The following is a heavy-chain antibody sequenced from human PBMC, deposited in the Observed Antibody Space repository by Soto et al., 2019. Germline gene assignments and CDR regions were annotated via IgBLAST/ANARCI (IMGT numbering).Heavy chain of an antibody. V-gene: IGHV3-7*03. D-gene: IGHD6-13*01. CDR1: GFTFSSYW. J-gene: IGHJ6*02. CDR3: ASLSSSWYKDYYYGMDV. Sequence: PGGSLRLSCAASGFTFSSYWMSWVRQAPGKGLEWVANIKQDGSEKYYVDSVKGRFTISRGNAKNSLYLQMNSLRAEDTAVYYCASLSSSWYKDYYYGMDVWGQGTTVTVSS. CDR2: IKQDGSEK.